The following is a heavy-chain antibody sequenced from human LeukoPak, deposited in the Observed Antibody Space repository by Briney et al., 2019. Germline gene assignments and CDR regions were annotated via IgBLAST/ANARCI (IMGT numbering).Heavy chain of an antibody. Sequence: SETLSLTCAVYGGSFSSYYWSWIRQPPGKGLEWIGEINHSGSTNYNPSLKSRVTISVDTSKNQFSLKLSSVTAADTAVYYCARDPRGSGSYYNPPFDYWGQGTLVTVSS. J-gene: IGHJ4*02. CDR3: ARDPRGSGSYYNPPFDY. CDR1: GGSFSSYY. V-gene: IGHV4-34*01. D-gene: IGHD3-10*01. CDR2: INHSGST.